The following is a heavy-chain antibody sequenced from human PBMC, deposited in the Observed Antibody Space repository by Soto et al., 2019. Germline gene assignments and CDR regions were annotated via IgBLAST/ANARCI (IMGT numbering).Heavy chain of an antibody. CDR2: FDPEGGEA. Sequence: ASVKVSCKISGHTLTEFSIHWVRQAPGKGLEWMGGFDPEGGEAIYAQKWHGRVTVTEDAVTDTAYMELSGLKSEDTAVYYCVRRHVSATGIDWFDPWGQGTLVTVSS. J-gene: IGHJ5*02. V-gene: IGHV1-24*01. CDR3: VRRHVSATGIDWFDP. CDR1: GHTLTEFS. D-gene: IGHD6-13*01.